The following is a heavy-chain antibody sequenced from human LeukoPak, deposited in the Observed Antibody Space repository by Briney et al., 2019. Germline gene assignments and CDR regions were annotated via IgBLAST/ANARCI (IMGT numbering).Heavy chain of an antibody. CDR3: ARGYTDSENYFDP. V-gene: IGHV3-53*01. CDR1: GFTVSSNY. D-gene: IGHD1-7*01. J-gene: IGHJ5*02. Sequence: GGSLRLSCAASGFTVSSNYMNWVRQAPGKGLEWVSFISGGGNTYYADSVKGRFTISTDSSKNTLYLQMNNLRAEDTAVYYCARGYTDSENYFDPWGQGTLVTVSS. CDR2: ISGGGNT.